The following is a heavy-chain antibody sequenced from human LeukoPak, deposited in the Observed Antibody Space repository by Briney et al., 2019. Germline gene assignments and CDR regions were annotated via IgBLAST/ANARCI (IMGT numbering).Heavy chain of an antibody. Sequence: GGSLRLSCAASGFTFRLYAMNWVRQAPGKGLEWGSYINDDRSDIHYAGSVRGRFTISRDDARKTLYLQLSSLRVEDTVVYYCARDTFQPGLIDSWGQGTLVTVSS. CDR3: ARDTFQPGLIDS. CDR1: GFTFRLYA. V-gene: IGHV3-21*05. CDR2: INDDRSDI. D-gene: IGHD2-2*01. J-gene: IGHJ4*02.